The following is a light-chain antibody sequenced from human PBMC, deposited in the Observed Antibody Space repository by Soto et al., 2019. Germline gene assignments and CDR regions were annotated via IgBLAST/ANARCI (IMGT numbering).Light chain of an antibody. CDR1: QTITNW. CDR2: KSS. Sequence: DIQLTQSPSTLSASVGDRVTITCRASQTITNWLAWYQQKPGKAPNLLIYKSSTLESGVPSRFSGGGSGTEFTLTISSLQPEDFATYYCQHYNSHSPWTFGQGTKVEIK. V-gene: IGKV1-5*03. CDR3: QHYNSHSPWT. J-gene: IGKJ1*01.